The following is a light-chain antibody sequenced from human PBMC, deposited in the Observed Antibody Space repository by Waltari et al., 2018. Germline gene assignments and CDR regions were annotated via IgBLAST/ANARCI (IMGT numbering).Light chain of an antibody. CDR3: LLSYSGAWV. CDR2: DTS. J-gene: IGLJ2*01. CDR1: TGAVTSRHY. V-gene: IGLV7-46*01. Sequence: QAVVTQEPSLTVAPGETVTLTCDSNTGAVTSRHYPYWFQQKPGHAPRTLIYDTSNKHSWTPARFSGSLLGDKAALIRAGAQPEDEAEYYCLLSYSGAWVFGGGTKLTVL.